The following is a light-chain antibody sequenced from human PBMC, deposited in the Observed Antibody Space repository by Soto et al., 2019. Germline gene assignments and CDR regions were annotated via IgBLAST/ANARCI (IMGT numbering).Light chain of an antibody. J-gene: IGKJ1*01. CDR2: NAS. CDR3: QHYNSYSEA. V-gene: IGKV1-5*03. CDR1: QTMSSW. Sequence: DIQMTQSPSTLSGSVGDRVTITCRASQTMSSWLAWYQQKPGKAPKLLIYNASTLKSGVPSRFSGSGSGTEFTLTISSLQPDDFATYYCQHYNSYSEAFGQGTKVELK.